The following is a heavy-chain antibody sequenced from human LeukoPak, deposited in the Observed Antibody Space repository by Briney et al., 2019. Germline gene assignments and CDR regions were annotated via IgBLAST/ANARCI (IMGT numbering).Heavy chain of an antibody. Sequence: GGSLRLSCAASEFTFSSHAMSWVRQAPGKGLEWVSTISASGDSTYYADSVKGRFTISRDNSKSTLCLQMNSLRAEDTAVYYCAKEPSSGYYFDYWGQGTLVTVSS. D-gene: IGHD6-19*01. V-gene: IGHV3-23*01. CDR1: EFTFSSHA. J-gene: IGHJ4*02. CDR2: ISASGDST. CDR3: AKEPSSGYYFDY.